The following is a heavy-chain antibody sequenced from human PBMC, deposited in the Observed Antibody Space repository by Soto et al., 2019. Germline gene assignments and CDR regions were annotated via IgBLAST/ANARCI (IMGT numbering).Heavy chain of an antibody. CDR3: ARYNAASGTYYFDL. CDR2: INHRGSA. V-gene: IGHV4-4*02. J-gene: IGHJ4*02. D-gene: IGHD6-13*01. CDR1: GASVSSTYW. Sequence: PSETLSLTCAVSGASVSSTYWWSWVRQPPGKGPEWIGEINHRGSANYNPSLKSRVTISVDISKSQFSLRLTSVTAADTAVYYCARYNAASGTYYFDLWGQGALVTGSS.